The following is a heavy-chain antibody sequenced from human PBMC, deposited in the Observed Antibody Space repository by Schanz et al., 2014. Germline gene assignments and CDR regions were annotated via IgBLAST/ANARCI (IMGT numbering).Heavy chain of an antibody. CDR3: AREWSSFDY. Sequence: ESGPGLVKPSETLSLTCTVSGGSISSFKWSWIRQPPGKGLEYIGYIYSSGSTNYNPSLESRVTMSVDTSKNQFSLKLSSVTAADTAVYYCAREWSSFDYWGQGTLVTVSS. CDR2: IYSSGST. V-gene: IGHV4-59*01. D-gene: IGHD2-8*01. CDR1: GGSISSFK. J-gene: IGHJ4*02.